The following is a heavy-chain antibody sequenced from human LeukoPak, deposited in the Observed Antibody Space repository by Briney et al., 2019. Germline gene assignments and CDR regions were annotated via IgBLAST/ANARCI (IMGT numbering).Heavy chain of an antibody. D-gene: IGHD3-10*01. CDR3: ATDLGTLLWFGEFPTLYFQH. Sequence: RASVKVSCKASGYTFTGYYMHWVRQAPGQGLEWMGWINLNNDDTNYAQKFQGWVTMTRDTSISTAYMELSRLRSEDTAVYYCATDLGTLLWFGEFPTLYFQHWGQGTLVTVSS. V-gene: IGHV1-2*04. CDR2: INLNNDDT. J-gene: IGHJ1*01. CDR1: GYTFTGYY.